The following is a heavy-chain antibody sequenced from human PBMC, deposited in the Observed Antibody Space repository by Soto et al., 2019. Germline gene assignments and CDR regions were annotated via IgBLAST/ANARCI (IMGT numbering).Heavy chain of an antibody. J-gene: IGHJ4*02. CDR1: GFTFSNAW. V-gene: IGHV3-15*01. CDR2: IKSKTDGGTT. CDR3: TTDLREVGVVPAAK. D-gene: IGHD2-2*01. Sequence: EVQLVGSGGGLVKPGGSLRLSCAASGFTFSNAWMSWVRQAPGKGLEWVGRIKSKTDGGTTDYAAPVKGRFTISRDDSKNTLYLQMNSLKTEDTAVYYCTTDLREVGVVPAAKWGQGTLVTVSS.